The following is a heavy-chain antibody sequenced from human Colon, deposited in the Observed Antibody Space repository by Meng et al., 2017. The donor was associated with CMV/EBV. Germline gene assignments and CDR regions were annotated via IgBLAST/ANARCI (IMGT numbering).Heavy chain of an antibody. J-gene: IGHJ4*02. Sequence: ASVTVSCKASGFTITDYYMYWVRQAPGQGLDSMGWINSKNGGTGYAQKYKGRVTITRDTSINTIYMGLGGLRSDDTAVDYCARDGVSKTPDFDYWGQGTLVTVSS. CDR3: ARDGVSKTPDFDY. D-gene: IGHD2-15*01. CDR2: INSKNGGT. CDR1: GFTITDYY. V-gene: IGHV1-2*02.